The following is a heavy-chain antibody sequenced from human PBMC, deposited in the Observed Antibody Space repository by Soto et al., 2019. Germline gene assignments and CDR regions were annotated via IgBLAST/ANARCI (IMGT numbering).Heavy chain of an antibody. D-gene: IGHD2-15*01. CDR1: GGTFSSYA. Sequence: GASVKVSCKASGGTFSSYAISWVRQAPGQGLEWMGGIIPIFGTANYAQKFQGRVTITADESTSTAYMELSSLRSEDTAVYYCAGGGSPVVAAYDPPLDYWGQGTLVTVSS. V-gene: IGHV1-69*13. CDR3: AGGGSPVVAAYDPPLDY. CDR2: IIPIFGTA. J-gene: IGHJ4*02.